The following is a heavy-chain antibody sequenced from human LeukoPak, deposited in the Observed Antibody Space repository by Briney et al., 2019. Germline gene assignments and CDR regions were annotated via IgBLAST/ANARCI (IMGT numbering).Heavy chain of an antibody. V-gene: IGHV3-11*04. CDR2: ISSSGSTI. Sequence: GGSLRLSCAASGFTFSDYYMSWIRQAPGKGLEWVSYISSSGSTIYYADSVKGRFTISRDNAKNSLYLQMNSLRAEDTAVYYCAKDGLIFGVVVEGYYFDYWGQGTLVTVSS. D-gene: IGHD3-3*01. J-gene: IGHJ4*02. CDR3: AKDGLIFGVVVEGYYFDY. CDR1: GFTFSDYY.